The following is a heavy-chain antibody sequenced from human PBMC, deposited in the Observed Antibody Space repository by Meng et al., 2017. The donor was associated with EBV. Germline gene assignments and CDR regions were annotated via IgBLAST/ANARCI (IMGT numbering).Heavy chain of an antibody. Sequence: QGQLVESAAEVKKPGASVKVSCKASGYTFTSYDINWVRQATGQGLEWMGWMNPNSGNTGYAQKFQGRVTMTRNTSISTAYMELSSLRSEDTAVYYCARGPYYYDSSGYYYGEFDPWGQGTLVTVSS. CDR2: MNPNSGNT. J-gene: IGHJ5*02. CDR1: GYTFTSYD. CDR3: ARGPYYYDSSGYYYGEFDP. V-gene: IGHV1-8*01. D-gene: IGHD3-22*01.